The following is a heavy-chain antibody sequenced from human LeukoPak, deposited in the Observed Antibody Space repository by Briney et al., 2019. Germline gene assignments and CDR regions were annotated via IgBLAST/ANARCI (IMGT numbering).Heavy chain of an antibody. CDR1: GYTFTGYY. V-gene: IGHV1-2*02. Sequence: ASVKVSCKASGYTFTGYYMHWVRQAPGQGLEWMGWINPNSGGTNYAQKFQGRVTMTRDMSTSTVYMELSSLRSEDTAVYYCARDASGYYYQFDPWGQGTLVTVSS. D-gene: IGHD3-22*01. CDR2: INPNSGGT. CDR3: ARDASGYYYQFDP. J-gene: IGHJ5*02.